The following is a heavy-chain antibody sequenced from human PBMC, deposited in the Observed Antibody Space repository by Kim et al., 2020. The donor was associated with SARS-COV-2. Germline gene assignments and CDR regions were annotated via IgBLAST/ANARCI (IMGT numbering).Heavy chain of an antibody. Sequence: GGYLRLSCAASGFTFSSHSMTWVLQAPGKGLEWVSSITSSGGYIFYADSLKGRFTISRDNAKNLLYLQMISLRVEDTAVYYCVRTRFVLEAVDFWGQGT. D-gene: IGHD2-15*01. CDR1: GFTFSSHS. CDR2: ITSSGGYI. CDR3: VRTRFVLEAVDF. V-gene: IGHV3-21*06. J-gene: IGHJ4*02.